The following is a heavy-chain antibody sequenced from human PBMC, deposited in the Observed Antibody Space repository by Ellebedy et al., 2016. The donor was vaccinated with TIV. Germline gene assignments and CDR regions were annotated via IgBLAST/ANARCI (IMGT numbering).Heavy chain of an antibody. CDR3: VRYVAAFDI. V-gene: IGHV3-7*03. Sequence: PGGSLRLSCAGSGFTFSFYWMSWVRQAPGKGLEWVANINKDGSEKYYVDSVKGRFTISRDNAKKSLYLQMNSLRAEDTAVYYCVRYVAAFDIWGQGTMVTVSS. CDR2: INKDGSEK. J-gene: IGHJ3*02. CDR1: GFTFSFYW. D-gene: IGHD3-16*01.